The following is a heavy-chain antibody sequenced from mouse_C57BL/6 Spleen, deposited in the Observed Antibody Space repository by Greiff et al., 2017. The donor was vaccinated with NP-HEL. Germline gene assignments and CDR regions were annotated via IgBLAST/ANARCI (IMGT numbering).Heavy chain of an antibody. Sequence: DVMLVESGGGLVKPGGSLKLSCAASGFTFSSYAMSWVRQTPEKRLEWVATISDGGSYTYYPDNVKGRFTISRDNAKNNLYLQMSHLKSEDTAMYYCARGLGYGSSPYYFDYWGQGTTLTVSS. CDR3: ARGLGYGSSPYYFDY. V-gene: IGHV5-4*03. CDR1: GFTFSSYA. J-gene: IGHJ2*01. D-gene: IGHD1-1*01. CDR2: ISDGGSYT.